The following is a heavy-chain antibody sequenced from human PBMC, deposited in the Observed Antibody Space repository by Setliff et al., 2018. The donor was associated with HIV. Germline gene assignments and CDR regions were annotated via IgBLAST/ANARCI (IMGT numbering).Heavy chain of an antibody. CDR1: GGTFSNYA. CDR3: AGDDHYYDMGSIYSDWYFDV. J-gene: IGHJ2*01. V-gene: IGHV1-69*13. CDR2: IIPIFGST. D-gene: IGHD3-22*01. Sequence: EASVKVSCKASGGTFSNYAISWVRQAPGQGLEWMGGIIPIFGSTKYAQKFQGRVTITADESTSTADMELSSLRSEDTAVYYCAGDDHYYDMGSIYSDWYFDVWGPATQVTVSS.